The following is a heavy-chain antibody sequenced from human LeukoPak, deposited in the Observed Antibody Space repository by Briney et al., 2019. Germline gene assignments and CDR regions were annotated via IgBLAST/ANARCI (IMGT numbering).Heavy chain of an antibody. CDR2: IKQDGSEK. CDR1: GFTFSSYW. J-gene: IGHJ4*02. Sequence: GGSLRLSCAASGFTFSSYWMSWVRQAPGKGLEWVANIKQDGSEKYYVDSVKGRFTISRDNANNSLYLQMNSLRAEDTAVYYCARDQGSSWYGYRYWGQGTLVTVSS. CDR3: ARDQGSSWYGYRY. D-gene: IGHD6-13*01. V-gene: IGHV3-7*01.